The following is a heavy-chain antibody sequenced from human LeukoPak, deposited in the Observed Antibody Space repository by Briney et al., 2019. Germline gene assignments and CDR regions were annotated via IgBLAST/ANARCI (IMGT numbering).Heavy chain of an antibody. CDR2: IIPIFGTA. V-gene: IGHV1-69*13. CDR1: GGTLSSYA. D-gene: IGHD2-21*01. Sequence: SVKVSCKASGGTLSSYAISWVRQAPGQGLEWMGGIIPIFGTANYAQKFQGRVTITADESTSTAYMELSSLRSEDTAVYYCARDSSEFRSLIPHWGQGTQVTVSS. J-gene: IGHJ1*01. CDR3: ARDSSEFRSLIPH.